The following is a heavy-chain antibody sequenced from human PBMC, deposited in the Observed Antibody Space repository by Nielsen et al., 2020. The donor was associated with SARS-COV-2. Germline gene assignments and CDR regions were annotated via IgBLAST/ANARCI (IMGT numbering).Heavy chain of an antibody. Sequence: GGSLRLSCAASGFTFSSYSMNWVRQAPGKGLEWVSSISSSSSYIYYADSVKGRFTISRDNAKNSLYLQMNSLRAGDTAVYYCARGAAPGIPGTTSAGDAFDIWGQGTMVTVSS. CDR3: ARGAAPGIPGTTSAGDAFDI. CDR2: ISSSSSYI. J-gene: IGHJ3*02. CDR1: GFTFSSYS. V-gene: IGHV3-21*01. D-gene: IGHD1-7*01.